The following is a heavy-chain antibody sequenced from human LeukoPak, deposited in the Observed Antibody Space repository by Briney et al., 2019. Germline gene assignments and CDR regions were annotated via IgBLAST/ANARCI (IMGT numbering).Heavy chain of an antibody. CDR2: IAPYEGDT. CDR3: ASNFIRTGDFGEYYLH. Sequence: GASVKVSCKVSGYTFGAYGLSWVRQAPDQGLEWLGWIAPYEGDTQYTPKLQDRIILTADTATTTVYMELRSLRIDDTAVYYCASNFIRTGDFGEYYLHWGQGTQVVVSS. D-gene: IGHD2-21*01. V-gene: IGHV1-18*01. CDR1: GYTFGAYG. J-gene: IGHJ1*01.